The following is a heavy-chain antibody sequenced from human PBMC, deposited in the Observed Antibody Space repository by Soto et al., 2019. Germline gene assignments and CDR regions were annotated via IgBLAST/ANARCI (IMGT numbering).Heavy chain of an antibody. V-gene: IGHV4-39*01. D-gene: IGHD1-1*01. CDR2: IYYSGST. CDR3: ASTNVGAFDI. CDR1: GGSISSSNYY. Sequence: SETVSLTCTVSGGSISSSNYYWGWIRQPPGKGLEWIGSIYYSGSTSYNSSLKSRVTISVDTSKNQFSLRLRSVTAADTAVYYCASTNVGAFDIWGQGTMVTVSS. J-gene: IGHJ3*02.